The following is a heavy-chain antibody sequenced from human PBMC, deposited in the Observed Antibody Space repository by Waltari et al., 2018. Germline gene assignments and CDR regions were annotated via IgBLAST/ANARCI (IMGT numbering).Heavy chain of an antibody. Sequence: QVQLQQWGAGLLKPSETLSLTCAVYGGSFSGYYWSWLRQPPGKGLEWIGEINQSGSTNYNPSLKSRVTISVDTSKNQFSLKLSSVTAADTAVYYCARGIKLLWFRELASLDYWGQGTLVTVSS. CDR1: GGSFSGYY. CDR2: INQSGST. CDR3: ARGIKLLWFRELASLDY. J-gene: IGHJ4*02. V-gene: IGHV4-34*01. D-gene: IGHD3-10*01.